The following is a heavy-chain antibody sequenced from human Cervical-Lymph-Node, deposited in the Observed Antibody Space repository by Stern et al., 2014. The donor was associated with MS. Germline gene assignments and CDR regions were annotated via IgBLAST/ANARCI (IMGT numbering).Heavy chain of an antibody. Sequence: VQLVESGAEVKRPGSSVRVSCKASGDNFSRYTFAWVRQAPGQGLEWVGRITPILEIVDCAQKLQDRVTIIADKATNTVHMELSSLNFEDTAVYFCASGLGRGACFDWGQGTLVTVSS. CDR1: GDNFSRYT. CDR3: ASGLGRGACFD. CDR2: ITPILEIV. V-gene: IGHV1-69*09. J-gene: IGHJ1*01. D-gene: IGHD7-27*01.